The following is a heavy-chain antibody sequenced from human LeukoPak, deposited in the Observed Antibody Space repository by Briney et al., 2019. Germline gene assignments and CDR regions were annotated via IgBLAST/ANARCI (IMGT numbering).Heavy chain of an antibody. CDR2: IYTSGST. Sequence: SETLSHTCTVSGGSISSYYWSWIRQPAGKGLEWIGRIYTSGSTNYNPSLKSRVTMSVDTSKNQFSLKLSSVTAAGTAVYYCARDGLYYDILTGYYRRGYFDYWGQGTLVTVSS. D-gene: IGHD3-9*01. V-gene: IGHV4-4*07. CDR3: ARDGLYYDILTGYYRRGYFDY. J-gene: IGHJ4*02. CDR1: GGSISSYY.